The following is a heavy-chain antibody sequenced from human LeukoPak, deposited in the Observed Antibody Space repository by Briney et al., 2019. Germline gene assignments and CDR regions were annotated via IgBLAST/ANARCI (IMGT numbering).Heavy chain of an antibody. J-gene: IGHJ6*02. CDR2: IKQDGSEK. V-gene: IGHV3-7*01. D-gene: IGHD2-2*01. CDR3: ARDYSVLYCSSTSCYYYYYGMDV. CDR1: GFTFSSYW. Sequence: QSGGSLRLSCAASGFTFSSYWMSWVRQAPGKGLEWVANIKQDGSEKYYVDSVKGRFTISRDNAKNSLYLQMNSLRAEDTAVYYCARDYSVLYCSSTSCYYYYYGMDVWGQGTTVTVSS.